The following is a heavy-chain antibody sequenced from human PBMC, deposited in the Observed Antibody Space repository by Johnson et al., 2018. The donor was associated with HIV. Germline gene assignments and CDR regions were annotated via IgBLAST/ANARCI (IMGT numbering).Heavy chain of an antibody. Sequence: VESGGGLVQPGGSLRLSCAASGFTFSSYDMHWVRQATGKGLEWVSAIGTAGDTYYPGSVKGRFTISRENAKNSLYLQMNSLRVEDTALYYCVRDLSFDSIGYSHAFDMWGQGTMVTVSS. J-gene: IGHJ3*02. V-gene: IGHV3-13*01. D-gene: IGHD3-22*01. CDR2: IGTAGDT. CDR1: GFTFSSYD. CDR3: VRDLSFDSIGYSHAFDM.